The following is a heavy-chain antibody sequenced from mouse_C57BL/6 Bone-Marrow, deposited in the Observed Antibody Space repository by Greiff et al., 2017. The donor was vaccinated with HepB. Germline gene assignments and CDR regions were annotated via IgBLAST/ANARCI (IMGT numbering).Heavy chain of an antibody. Sequence: VQLQQPGAELVMPGASVKISCKASGYSFTGYYMNWVKQSPEKSLEWIGEINPSTGGTTYNQKFKAKATLTVDKSSSTAYMQLKSLTSEDSAVYYCARLDDYGGFAYWGQGTLVTVSA. V-gene: IGHV1-42*01. J-gene: IGHJ3*01. CDR2: INPSTGGT. CDR1: GYSFTGYY. CDR3: ARLDDYGGFAY. D-gene: IGHD2-4*01.